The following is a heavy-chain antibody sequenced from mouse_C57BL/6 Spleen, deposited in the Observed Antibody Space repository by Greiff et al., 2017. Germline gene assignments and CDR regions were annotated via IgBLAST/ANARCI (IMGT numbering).Heavy chain of an antibody. CDR3: ARERGVIFDY. J-gene: IGHJ2*01. CDR2: INYDGSST. Sequence: EVKLMESEGGLVQPGSSMKLSCTASGFTFSDYYMAWVRQVPEKGLEWVANINYDGSSTYYLDSLKSRFIISRDNAKNILYLQMSSLKSEDTATYYCARERGVIFDYWGQGTTLTVSS. V-gene: IGHV5-16*01. CDR1: GFTFSDYY. D-gene: IGHD2-2*01.